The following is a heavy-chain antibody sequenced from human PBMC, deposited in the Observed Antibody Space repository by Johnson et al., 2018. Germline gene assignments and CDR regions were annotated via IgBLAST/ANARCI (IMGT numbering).Heavy chain of an antibody. CDR2: ISSSGSTI. D-gene: IGHD3-10*01. CDR3: AKDIHGSGTFPLMDV. CDR1: GFTFSDYY. J-gene: IGHJ6*02. Sequence: QVQLVESGGGLVKXGGSXRLXCAASGFTFSDYYMSWIRQAPGKGLEWVSYISSSGSTIYYADSVKGRFTIPRDNAKNSLYLQMNSLRAEDTAVYYCAKDIHGSGTFPLMDVWGQGTTVTVSS. V-gene: IGHV3-11*01.